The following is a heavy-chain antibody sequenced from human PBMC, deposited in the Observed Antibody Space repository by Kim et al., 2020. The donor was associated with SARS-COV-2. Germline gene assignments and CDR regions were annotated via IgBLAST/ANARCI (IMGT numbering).Heavy chain of an antibody. D-gene: IGHD1-26*01. V-gene: IGHV3-33*01. Sequence: HADSVKGRFTISRDNSKNTLYLQMNSLGVEDTAVYYCARGRGSYYYYMDVWGKGTTVTVSS. CDR3: ARGRGSYYYYMDV. J-gene: IGHJ6*03.